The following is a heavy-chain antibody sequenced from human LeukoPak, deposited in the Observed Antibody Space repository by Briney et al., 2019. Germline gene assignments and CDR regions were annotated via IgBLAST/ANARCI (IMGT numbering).Heavy chain of an antibody. CDR1: GGSISSYY. J-gene: IGHJ6*03. CDR3: ARVRALRYFDWYPDYYYYYMDV. Sequence: TSETLSLTCTVSGGSISSYYWSWIRQAPGKGLEWIGRIYTSGSTNYNPSLKSRVTMSVATSKNQFSLKLSSVTAADTAVYYCARVRALRYFDWYPDYYYYYMDVWGKGTTVTIPS. CDR2: IYTSGST. D-gene: IGHD3-9*01. V-gene: IGHV4-4*07.